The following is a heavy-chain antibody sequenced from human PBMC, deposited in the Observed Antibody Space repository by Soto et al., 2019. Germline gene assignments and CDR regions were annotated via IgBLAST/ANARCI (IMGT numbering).Heavy chain of an antibody. V-gene: IGHV4-31*03. CDR1: GGSISSGGYY. CDR2: IYYSGST. Sequence: KTSETLSLTCTVSGGSISSGGYYWSWIRQHPGKGLEWIGYIYYSGSTYYNPSLKSRVTISVDTSKNQFSLKLSSVTAADTAVYYCAREVVTIFGVVMPWLDPWGQGTLVTVSS. D-gene: IGHD3-3*01. J-gene: IGHJ5*02. CDR3: AREVVTIFGVVMPWLDP.